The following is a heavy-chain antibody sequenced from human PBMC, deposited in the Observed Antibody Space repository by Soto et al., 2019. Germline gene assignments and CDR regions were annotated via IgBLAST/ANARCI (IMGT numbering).Heavy chain of an antibody. CDR1: GFTFSSYG. D-gene: IGHD1-7*01. J-gene: IGHJ6*02. V-gene: IGHV3-30*18. CDR2: ISYDGSNK. CDR3: AKDLRYNWNYESDYYYYYGMDV. Sequence: GGSLRLSCAASGFTFSSYGMHWVRQAPGKGLEWVAVISYDGSNKYYADSVKGRFTISRDNSKNTLYLQMNSLRAEDTAVYYCAKDLRYNWNYESDYYYYYGMDVWGQGTTVTVSS.